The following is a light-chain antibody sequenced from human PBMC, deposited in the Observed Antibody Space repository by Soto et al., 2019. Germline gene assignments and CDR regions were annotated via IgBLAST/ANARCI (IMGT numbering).Light chain of an antibody. Sequence: QLVLTQSPSASASLGASVKLTCTLSSGHINYAIAWHQQQSEKGPRYLMKLNSDGSHSKGDGIPDRFSGSSSGAERYLTISRLQSEDEADYYCQTWGSGIVVFGGGTKLTVL. J-gene: IGLJ2*01. CDR1: SGHINYA. V-gene: IGLV4-69*01. CDR3: QTWGSGIVV. CDR2: LNSDGSH.